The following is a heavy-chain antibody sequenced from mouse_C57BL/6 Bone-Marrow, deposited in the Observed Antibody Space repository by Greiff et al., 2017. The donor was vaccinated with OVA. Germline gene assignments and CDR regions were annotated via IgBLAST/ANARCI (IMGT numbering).Heavy chain of an antibody. CDR1: GFNFSDFY. V-gene: IGHV7-1*01. Sequence: EVKLMESGGGLVQSGRSLRLSCATSGFNFSDFYMEWVRQAPGKGLEWIAASRNKANDYTKEYSASVTGRFIVSRDTSQSILYLQMNALRAEDTAIYYCARGAELRAMDDWGQGTSVTVSS. CDR3: ARGAELRAMDD. CDR2: SRNKANDYTK. D-gene: IGHD1-1*01. J-gene: IGHJ4*01.